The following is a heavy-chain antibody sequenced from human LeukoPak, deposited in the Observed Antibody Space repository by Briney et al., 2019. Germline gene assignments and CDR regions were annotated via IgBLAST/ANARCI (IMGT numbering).Heavy chain of an antibody. Sequence: SETLSLTCTVPGASVSSYYWSWIRQPPGRGLEWIGYLSHSGSSDSNPSLKSRVTILVDTSKNQFSLKLTSVTAADTAVYYCARARYANAWYAFDIWGQGTMVTVSS. CDR1: GASVSSYY. J-gene: IGHJ3*02. CDR3: ARARYANAWYAFDI. V-gene: IGHV4-59*02. CDR2: LSHSGSS. D-gene: IGHD2-2*01.